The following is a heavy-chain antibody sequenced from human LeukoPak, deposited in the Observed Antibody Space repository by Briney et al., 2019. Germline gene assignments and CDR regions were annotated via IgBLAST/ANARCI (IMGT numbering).Heavy chain of an antibody. D-gene: IGHD1-26*01. J-gene: IGHJ6*02. CDR1: GFTVSDNF. CDR3: ARDGGSGTVDPTGGYLYYGMDV. CDR2: IYTGSNT. Sequence: GGSLRLSCAASGFTVSDNFITWVRQAPGMGLEWVSFIYTGSNTYYADSVKGRFTISRGTSKNTVSLQMNSLRAEDTAVYYCARDGGSGTVDPTGGYLYYGMDVWGQGSTVTVSS. V-gene: IGHV3-53*01.